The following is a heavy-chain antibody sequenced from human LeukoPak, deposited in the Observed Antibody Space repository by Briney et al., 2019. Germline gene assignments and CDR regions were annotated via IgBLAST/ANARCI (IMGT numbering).Heavy chain of an antibody. CDR2: IKYDGTHR. D-gene: IGHD3-22*01. J-gene: IGHJ4*02. Sequence: GGSLRLSCVASGISFSSYWMAWVRQAPGKGLEWVANIKYDGTHRFYADSVKGRFTISRDNAKNSLFLEMNSLRADDTAVYFCASSHDSSGNDWGQGTLVTVSS. CDR1: GISFSSYW. CDR3: ASSHDSSGND. V-gene: IGHV3-7*01.